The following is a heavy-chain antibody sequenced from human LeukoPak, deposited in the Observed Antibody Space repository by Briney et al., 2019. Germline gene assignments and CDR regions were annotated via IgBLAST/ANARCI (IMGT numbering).Heavy chain of an antibody. Sequence: PGESLKISCKGSGYSFTSYWVGWVRQMPGKGLEWMGIIYPGESDTRYSPSFQGQVTISADKSISTAYLQWSSLKASDTAMYYCARRVDFWSGPYGMDVWGQGTTVTVSS. CDR2: IYPGESDT. V-gene: IGHV5-51*01. CDR1: GYSFTSYW. CDR3: ARRVDFWSGPYGMDV. J-gene: IGHJ6*02. D-gene: IGHD3-3*01.